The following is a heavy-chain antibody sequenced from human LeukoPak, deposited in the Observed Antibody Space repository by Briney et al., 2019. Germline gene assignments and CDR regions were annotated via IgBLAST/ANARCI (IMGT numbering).Heavy chain of an antibody. V-gene: IGHV1-69*06. Sequence: SVKVSCKASGGTFSSYAISWVRQAPGQGLEWMGGIIPIFGTANYAQKFQGRVTITADKSTSTAYMELSSLRSEDTAVYYCASRKENTTVTTKFYAFDIWGQGTLVTVSS. CDR2: IIPIFGTA. D-gene: IGHD4-17*01. J-gene: IGHJ3*02. CDR3: ASRKENTTVTTKFYAFDI. CDR1: GGTFSSYA.